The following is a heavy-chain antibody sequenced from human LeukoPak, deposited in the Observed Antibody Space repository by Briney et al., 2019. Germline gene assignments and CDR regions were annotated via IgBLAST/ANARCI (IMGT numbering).Heavy chain of an antibody. V-gene: IGHV3-23*01. J-gene: IGHJ4*02. D-gene: IGHD3-22*01. CDR1: GFTFSSYA. CDR2: ISGSSTRT. Sequence: GGSLRLSCADSGFTFSSYAMSWVRQAPGKGLEWVSSISGSSTRTYYADSVKGRFTVSRDNPKNTLYLQMNSLRAEDTAVYYCAKQRDYYDRSGYYRGYYFDYWGQGTLVTVSS. CDR3: AKQRDYYDRSGYYRGYYFDY.